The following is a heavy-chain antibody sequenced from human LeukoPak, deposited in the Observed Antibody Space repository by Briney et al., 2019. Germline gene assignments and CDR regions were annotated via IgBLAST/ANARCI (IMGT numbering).Heavy chain of an antibody. Sequence: SETLPLTCTVSAGSISSDYWSWVRQPPGKGLEWIGYIYYSGGTNYNASLTNRVTISVDTSKNQFSLKLSSVTAADTAVYCCAREVGCCSGGSCYSYFDYWGQGTLVTVSS. V-gene: IGHV4-59*01. CDR3: AREVGCCSGGSCYSYFDY. CDR2: IYYSGGT. CDR1: AGSISSDY. J-gene: IGHJ4*02. D-gene: IGHD2-15*01.